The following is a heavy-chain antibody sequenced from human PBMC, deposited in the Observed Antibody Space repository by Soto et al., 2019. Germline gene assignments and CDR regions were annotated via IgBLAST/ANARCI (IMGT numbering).Heavy chain of an antibody. J-gene: IGHJ6*02. Sequence: QVQVVQSGVEVRRPGSSVKVSCKASGDTFKNCVISWVRQAPGQGLEWMGGIIPLFGTTDFAQRIQGRLTITTDESTTTAYMELSRLRSADTATYYWAAELGFGKLSVVRGQGTTVIVSS. CDR2: IIPLFGTT. D-gene: IGHD7-27*01. CDR1: GDTFKNCV. V-gene: IGHV1-69*01. CDR3: AAELGFGKLSVV.